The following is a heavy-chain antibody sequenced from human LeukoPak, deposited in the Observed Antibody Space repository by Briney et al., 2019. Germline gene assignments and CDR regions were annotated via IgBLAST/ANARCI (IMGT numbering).Heavy chain of an antibody. J-gene: IGHJ4*02. D-gene: IGHD6-19*01. CDR2: IIPILGIA. CDR3: ARDPGIAVAGFDY. CDR1: GGTFSSYA. V-gene: IGHV1-69*04. Sequence: SVKVSCKASGGTFSSYAISWVRQAPGQGLEWMGRIIPILGIANYAQKFQGRVTVTADKSTSTAYMELSRLRSDDTAVYYCARDPGIAVAGFDYWGQGTLVTVSS.